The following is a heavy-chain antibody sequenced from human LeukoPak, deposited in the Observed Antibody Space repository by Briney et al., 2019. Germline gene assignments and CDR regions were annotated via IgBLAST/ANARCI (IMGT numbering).Heavy chain of an antibody. CDR1: GFIFNNYA. Sequence: LSGGSLRLSCAGSGFIFNNYAMHWVRQPPGKGLEWVSGISWNSGSIDYADSVKGRFTISRDNAKNYLYLQMNSLRVEDTAFYYCAKDNRRHYTSGPNPDSLHWGQGALVTVSS. D-gene: IGHD6-19*01. V-gene: IGHV3-9*01. CDR3: AKDNRRHYTSGPNPDSLH. CDR2: ISWNSGSI. J-gene: IGHJ4*02.